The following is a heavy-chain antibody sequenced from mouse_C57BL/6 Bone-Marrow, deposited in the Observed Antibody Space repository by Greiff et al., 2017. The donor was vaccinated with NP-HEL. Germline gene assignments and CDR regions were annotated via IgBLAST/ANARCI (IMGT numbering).Heavy chain of an antibody. CDR2: IDPEDGDT. V-gene: IGHV14-1*01. J-gene: IGHJ1*03. Sequence: EVQLQQSGAELVRPGASVKLSCTASGFNIKDYYMHWVKQRPEQGLEWIGRIDPEDGDTEYAPKFQGKATMTADTSSNTAYLQLSSLTSEDTAVYYCTFYYYGKPRYFDVWGTGTTVTVSS. D-gene: IGHD1-1*01. CDR3: TFYYYGKPRYFDV. CDR1: GFNIKDYY.